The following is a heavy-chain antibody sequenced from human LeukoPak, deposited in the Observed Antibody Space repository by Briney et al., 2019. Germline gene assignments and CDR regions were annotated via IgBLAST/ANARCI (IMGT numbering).Heavy chain of an antibody. V-gene: IGHV4-39*01. CDR1: GDSVNTNY. CDR3: ARPDYRHVSFIDP. J-gene: IGHJ5*02. Sequence: PSETLSLTCTVSGDSVNTNYWGWIRQPPGKGLEWIGTIYYDGSTYYNPSLKSRVTISVDTSKNQFSLKLSSVTAADTAVYYCARPDYRHVSFIDPWGQGTLVTVSS. D-gene: IGHD4-11*01. CDR2: IYYDGST.